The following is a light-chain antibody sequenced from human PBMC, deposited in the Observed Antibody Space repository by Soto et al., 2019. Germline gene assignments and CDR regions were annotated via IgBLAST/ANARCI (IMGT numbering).Light chain of an antibody. J-gene: IGKJ1*01. V-gene: IGKV1-5*03. CDR2: KAS. Sequence: DIQMTQSPSTLSASVGDRVTITCRASQSISSWLAWYQQKPGKAPKLLINKASSLESGVPSRFSGSGSGTEFTLTISSLQPDDFATYYCQHFNSYPWTLGQGTQVEIK. CDR3: QHFNSYPWT. CDR1: QSISSW.